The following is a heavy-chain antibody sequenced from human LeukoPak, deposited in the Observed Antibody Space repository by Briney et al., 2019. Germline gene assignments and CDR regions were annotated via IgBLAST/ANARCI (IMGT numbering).Heavy chain of an antibody. CDR3: ARERQDTVIHSGAFDI. CDR2: IASDGSHT. CDR1: GFTFSNYF. D-gene: IGHD2-21*02. J-gene: IGHJ3*02. Sequence: GRSLRLSCAASGFTFSNYFMHWVRQAPGKGLEWVADIASDGSHTFYVESVKGRFTISRDNSKNALYLQMNSLGPEDTAVYFCARERQDTVIHSGAFDIWGQGTMVTVSS. V-gene: IGHV3-30-3*01.